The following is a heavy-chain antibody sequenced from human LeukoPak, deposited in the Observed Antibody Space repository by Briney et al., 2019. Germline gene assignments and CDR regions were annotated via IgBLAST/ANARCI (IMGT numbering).Heavy chain of an antibody. V-gene: IGHV3-23*01. CDR1: GFTFSSYA. CDR3: ARDPPNSGYDLGFNYFDY. Sequence: GGSLRLSCAASGFTFSSYAMSWVRQAPGKGLEWVSGISPSGDITYYADSVKGRFTISRDNSKNTLYLEVISLTAEDTAVYYCARDPPNSGYDLGFNYFDYWGQGTLVTVSS. J-gene: IGHJ4*02. D-gene: IGHD5-12*01. CDR2: ISPSGDIT.